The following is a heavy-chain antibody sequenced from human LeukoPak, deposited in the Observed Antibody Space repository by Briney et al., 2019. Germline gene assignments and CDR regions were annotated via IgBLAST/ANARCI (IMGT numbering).Heavy chain of an antibody. CDR1: GFSLTTSGVG. CDR3: AHIHITYYYGSGTPLGAFDI. V-gene: IGHV2-5*01. CDR2: LYWNDDK. Sequence: SGPTLVNPTQTLTLTCTFSGFSLTTSGVGVGWVRQPPGKALEWFALLYWNDDKRYRSSLKSRLTITKDTSKNQVVLTITNMDPVDTATYYCAHIHITYYYGSGTPLGAFDIWGQGTMVTVSS. D-gene: IGHD3-10*01. J-gene: IGHJ3*02.